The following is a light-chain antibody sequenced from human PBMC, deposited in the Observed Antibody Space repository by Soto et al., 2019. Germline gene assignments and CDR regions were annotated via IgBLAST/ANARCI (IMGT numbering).Light chain of an antibody. Sequence: QSVLTQPASVSGSPGQAITISCTGTSSDVGSYNFVSWYQQHPGKAPKLIIYEVSNRPSGISNRFSGSKSDNTASLTISWLQAEDEADYYCSSYTSSTTSVFGIGTKLTVL. CDR2: EVS. V-gene: IGLV2-14*01. J-gene: IGLJ1*01. CDR3: SSYTSSTTSV. CDR1: SSDVGSYNF.